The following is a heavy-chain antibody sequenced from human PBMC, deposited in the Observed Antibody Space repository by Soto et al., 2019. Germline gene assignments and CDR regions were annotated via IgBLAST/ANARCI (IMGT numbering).Heavy chain of an antibody. V-gene: IGHV3-21*01. D-gene: IGHD3-22*01. J-gene: IGHJ4*02. CDR1: GFTFSSYS. Sequence: EVQLVESGGGLVKPGGSLRLSCAASGFTFSSYSMNWVRQAPGKGLEWVSSISSSSSYIYYADSVKGRFTISRDNAKNSLYLQMNSLRAEDTAVYYCASRPRDSSGSWSYFDYWGQGTLVTVSS. CDR2: ISSSSSYI. CDR3: ASRPRDSSGSWSYFDY.